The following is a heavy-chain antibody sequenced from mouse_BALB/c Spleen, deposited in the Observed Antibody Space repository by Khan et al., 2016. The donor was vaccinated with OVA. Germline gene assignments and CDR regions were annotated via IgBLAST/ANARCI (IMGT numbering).Heavy chain of an antibody. Sequence: VQLQQSGPDLVKPGASVKMSCKASGYSFTNYYVNWVKQSHGKSLECIGRVNPNTGNTNYNQKFKGKAILIVDTSSSTAYMELRGLTSEDSAVYYCAREYDFFAYWGQGTLVTVSA. J-gene: IGHJ3*01. D-gene: IGHD2-14*01. CDR3: AREYDFFAY. CDR1: GYSFTNYY. CDR2: VNPNTGNT. V-gene: IGHV1-26*01.